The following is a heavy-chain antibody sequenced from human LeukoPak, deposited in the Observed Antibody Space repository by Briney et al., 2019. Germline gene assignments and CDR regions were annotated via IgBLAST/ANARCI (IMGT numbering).Heavy chain of an antibody. D-gene: IGHD6-6*01. J-gene: IGHJ1*01. CDR3: ARGGAARLHFQN. CDR2: IYHSGST. CDR1: GVSISTYY. Sequence: SETLSLTCTVSGVSISTYYWNWIRQPPGKGLEWIGYIYHSGSTNYNPSLQSRVTISVDTSKNQFSLNLNSVTAADTTVYYCARGGAARLHFQNWGQGTLVTVSS. V-gene: IGHV4-59*01.